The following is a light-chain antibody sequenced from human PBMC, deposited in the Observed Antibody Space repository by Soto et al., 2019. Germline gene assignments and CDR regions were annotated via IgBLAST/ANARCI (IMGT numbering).Light chain of an antibody. J-gene: IGKJ3*01. CDR1: QNINTY. CDR2: DAA. CDR3: QQTSSAPFT. V-gene: IGKV1-39*01. Sequence: DIQMTQSPYSLSAAVGARVTIACRASQNINTYLNWYQQKPGKAPKLLIFDAASLQSGVPSRFSGGGSRTDFTLTITSLQPEDFATDYCQQTSSAPFTFGPGTKVDIK.